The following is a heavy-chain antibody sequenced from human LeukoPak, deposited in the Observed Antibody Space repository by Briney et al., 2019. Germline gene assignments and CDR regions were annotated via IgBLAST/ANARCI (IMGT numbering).Heavy chain of an antibody. Sequence: GGSLRLSCAASGFTFDDYGMSWVRQAPGKGLEWVSVIYSGGSTYYADSVKGRFTISRDNSKNTLYLQMNSLRAEDTAVCYCAKDAVLAPRIYYDSSGYFDYWGQGTLVTVSS. D-gene: IGHD3-22*01. V-gene: IGHV3-23*03. J-gene: IGHJ4*02. CDR3: AKDAVLAPRIYYDSSGYFDY. CDR1: GFTFDDYG. CDR2: IYSGGST.